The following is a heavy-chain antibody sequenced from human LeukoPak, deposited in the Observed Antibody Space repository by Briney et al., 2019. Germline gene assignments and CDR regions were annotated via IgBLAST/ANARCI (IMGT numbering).Heavy chain of an antibody. J-gene: IGHJ2*01. V-gene: IGHV3-23*01. Sequence: HPGGSLRLSCAASGFTFSSYAMSWVRQAPGKGLEWVSAISGSGGSTYYADSVKGRFTISRDNSKNTLYLQMNSLRAEDTAVYYCARAGLLVRYFGLWGRGTLVTVSS. CDR3: ARAGLLVRYFGL. CDR2: ISGSGGST. D-gene: IGHD2-15*01. CDR1: GFTFSSYA.